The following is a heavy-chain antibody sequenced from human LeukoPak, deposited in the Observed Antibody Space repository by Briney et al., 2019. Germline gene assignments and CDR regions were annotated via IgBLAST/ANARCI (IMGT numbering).Heavy chain of an antibody. V-gene: IGHV5-51*01. D-gene: IGHD2-2*01. CDR1: GYSFTSYW. J-gene: IGHJ4*02. CDR3: ARLGGYCSSTRCYPDY. Sequence: GESLKISCKGSGYSFTSYWIGWVRQMPAKGLEWMGIIYPRDSDTRYSPSFQDQVTISADKSITTAYLQWSSLKASDTAMYYCARLGGYCSSTRCYPDYWGQGTPVTVSS. CDR2: IYPRDSDT.